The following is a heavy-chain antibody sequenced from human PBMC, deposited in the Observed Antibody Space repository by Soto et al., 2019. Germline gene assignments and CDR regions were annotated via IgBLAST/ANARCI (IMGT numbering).Heavy chain of an antibody. Sequence: PGGSLRLSCAASGFTVSSNYMSRVRQAPGKGLEWVSVIYSGGSTFYADSVKGRFTISRDNSKNMVYLQMNRMRAEDTAVYYCAREWPHLDCWGQGTLVTVSS. V-gene: IGHV3-53*01. CDR2: IYSGGST. J-gene: IGHJ4*02. CDR3: AREWPHLDC. CDR1: GFTVSSNY.